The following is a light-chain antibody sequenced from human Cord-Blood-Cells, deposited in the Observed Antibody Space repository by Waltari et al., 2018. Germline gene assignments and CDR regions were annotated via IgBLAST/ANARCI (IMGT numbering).Light chain of an antibody. CDR2: GAS. V-gene: IGKV3-15*01. J-gene: IGKJ2*01. CDR3: QQYNNWPPYT. Sequence: EIVMTQSPATLSVSPGERATLSGRASQSVSSNLVWYQQKPGQAPRLLIYGASTRATGIPARFSGSGSGTEFTLTISSLQSEDFAVYYCQQYNNWPPYTFGQGTKLEIK. CDR1: QSVSSN.